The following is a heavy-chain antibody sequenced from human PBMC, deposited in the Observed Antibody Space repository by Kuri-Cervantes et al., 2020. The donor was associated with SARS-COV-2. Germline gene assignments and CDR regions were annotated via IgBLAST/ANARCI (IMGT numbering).Heavy chain of an antibody. CDR1: GFTFSSYA. V-gene: IGHV3-23*01. CDR3: ANQAAATYFAY. Sequence: LSLTCAASGFTFSSYAMSWVRQAPGKGLEWVSAISGSGGSTYYADSVKGRFTISRDNSKNTLYLQMNSLRAEDTAVYYCANQAAATYFAYWGQGTLVTVSS. CDR2: ISGSGGST. D-gene: IGHD2-15*01. J-gene: IGHJ4*02.